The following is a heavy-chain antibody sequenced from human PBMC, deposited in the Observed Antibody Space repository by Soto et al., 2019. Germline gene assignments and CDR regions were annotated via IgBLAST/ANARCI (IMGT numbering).Heavy chain of an antibody. CDR2: VSYSGSA. D-gene: IGHD2-15*01. CDR3: ARVVTPATGMDV. J-gene: IGHJ6*02. CDR1: GDSITSSDYY. Sequence: ASETLSLTCTVSGDSITSSDYYCNWIRQPPGKGLEWIGYVSYSGSAYYNPSLKSRVSISLDTSKNQFSLRLSSLTAADTAVYYCARVVTPATGMDVRRRGPTVTFSS. V-gene: IGHV4-30-4*01.